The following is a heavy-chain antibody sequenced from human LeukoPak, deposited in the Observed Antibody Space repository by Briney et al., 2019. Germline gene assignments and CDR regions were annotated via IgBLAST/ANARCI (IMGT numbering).Heavy chain of an antibody. Sequence: PSQTLSLTCTVSGGSISSGDYYWSWIRQPPGKGLEWIVYIYYSGSTYYNPSLKSRVTISVDTSKNQFSLKLSSVTAADTAVYYCARVKGMITFGGVIANWFDPWGQGTLATVSS. CDR1: GGSISSGDYY. V-gene: IGHV4-30-4*01. D-gene: IGHD3-16*02. CDR2: IYYSGST. CDR3: ARVKGMITFGGVIANWFDP. J-gene: IGHJ5*02.